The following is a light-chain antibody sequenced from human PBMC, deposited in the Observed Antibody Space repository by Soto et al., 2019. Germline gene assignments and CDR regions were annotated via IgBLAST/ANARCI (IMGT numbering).Light chain of an antibody. CDR3: QQYNNWPPKT. Sequence: EIVMTQSPATLSVSLGERATLSCRARQNINNDLAWYQQKPGQAPRLLIYGASTRATGIPARFSGNGSGTEFTLTISSLQSEDFAVYYCQQYNNWPPKTFGQGTKVAIK. V-gene: IGKV3-15*01. CDR1: QNINND. CDR2: GAS. J-gene: IGKJ1*01.